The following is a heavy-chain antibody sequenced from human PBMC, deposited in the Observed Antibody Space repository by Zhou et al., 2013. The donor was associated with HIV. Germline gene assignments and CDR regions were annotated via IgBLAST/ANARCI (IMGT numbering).Heavy chain of an antibody. D-gene: IGHD2-2*01. J-gene: IGHJ6*03. CDR2: IIPIFARA. V-gene: IGHV1-69*12. CDR1: GGTFTTYG. CDR3: ARGRVEYQALSHYYYMDV. Sequence: QVQLVQSGAEVKKPGSSVRVSCKASGGTFTTYGINWVRQAPGQGLEWMGGIIPIFARADYSQQLRGRVTITADESTSTAYMELSSLTSEDTAVYYCARGRVEYQALSHYYYMDVWGKGTTVTVSS.